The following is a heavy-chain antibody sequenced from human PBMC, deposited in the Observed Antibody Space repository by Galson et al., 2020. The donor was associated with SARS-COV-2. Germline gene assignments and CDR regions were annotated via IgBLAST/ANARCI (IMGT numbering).Heavy chain of an antibody. V-gene: IGHV1-69*02. D-gene: IGHD3-22*01. CDR3: ARGLSHYYDSSGYYGWFDP. J-gene: IGHJ5*02. Sequence: SVKVSCKASGGTFSSYTISWVRQAPGQGLEWMGRIIPILSIANYAQKFQGRVTITADKSTSTAYMELSSLRSEDTAVYYCARGLSHYYDSSGYYGWFDPWGQGTLVTVSS. CDR1: GGTFSSYT. CDR2: IIPILSIA.